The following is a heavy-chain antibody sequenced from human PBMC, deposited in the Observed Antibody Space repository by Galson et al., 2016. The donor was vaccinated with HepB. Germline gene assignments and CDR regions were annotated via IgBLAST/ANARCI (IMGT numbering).Heavy chain of an antibody. CDR1: RFTFSDYA. CDR2: ISYDGTNK. CDR3: ARHPWGSSWYYTFDY. V-gene: IGHV3-30-3*01. Sequence: SLRLSCAASRFTFSDYAMHWVRQAPGKGLEWVAVISYDGTNKFYAASVKGRFTISRDNFKNTLYLQMSSLRAEDTAVYYCARHPWGSSWYYTFDYWGQGTLVSVSS. D-gene: IGHD6-13*01. J-gene: IGHJ4*02.